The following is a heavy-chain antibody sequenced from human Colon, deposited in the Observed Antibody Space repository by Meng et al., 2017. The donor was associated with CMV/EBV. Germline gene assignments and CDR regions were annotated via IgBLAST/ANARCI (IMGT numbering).Heavy chain of an antibody. V-gene: IGHV4-39*07. CDR3: ARVMVRGVIFY. D-gene: IGHD3-10*01. CDR2: IYYSGST. CDR1: TFSSYV. Sequence: TFSSYVMSWVRQAPGKGLEWIGSIYYSGSTYYNPSLKSPVTISIDTSKNQFSLKVSSVTAADTAVYYCARVMVRGVIFYWGQGTLVTVSS. J-gene: IGHJ4*02.